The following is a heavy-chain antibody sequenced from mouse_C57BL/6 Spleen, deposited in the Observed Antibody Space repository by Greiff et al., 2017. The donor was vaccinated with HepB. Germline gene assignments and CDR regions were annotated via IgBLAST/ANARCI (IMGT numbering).Heavy chain of an antibody. J-gene: IGHJ2*01. CDR2: ISSGGSYT. D-gene: IGHD1-1*01. Sequence: EVQLVESGGDLVKPGGSLKLSCAASGFTFSSYGMSWVRQTPDKRLEWVATISSGGSYTYYPDSVKGRFTISRDNAKNTLYLQMSSLKSEDTAMYYCARWGITTVGYFDYWGQGTTLTVSS. CDR1: GFTFSSYG. V-gene: IGHV5-6*01. CDR3: ARWGITTVGYFDY.